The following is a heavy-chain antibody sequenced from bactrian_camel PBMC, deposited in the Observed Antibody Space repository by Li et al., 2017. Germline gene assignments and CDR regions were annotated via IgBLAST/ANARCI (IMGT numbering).Heavy chain of an antibody. V-gene: IGHV3S53*01. CDR3: TARYEFGLGACSGVGGLGF. Sequence: HVQLVESGGGSVQIGGSLTLTCVASRGFNDADAEWGWFRQTPGAQCEMVASISPDGKKYYYSDSVKGRFTISKDNRKNILYLQMNSLTPGDTAMYYCTARYEFGLGACSGVGGLGFWGQGTQVTVS. J-gene: IGHJ6*01. CDR1: RGFNDADA. D-gene: IGHD1*01. CDR2: ISPDGKK.